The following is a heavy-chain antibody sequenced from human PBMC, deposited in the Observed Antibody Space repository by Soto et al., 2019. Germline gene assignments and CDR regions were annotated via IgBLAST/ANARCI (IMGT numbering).Heavy chain of an antibody. CDR2: IWYDGSNK. Sequence: QVQLVESGGGVVQPGRSLRLSCAASGFTFSSYGMHWVRQAPGKGLEWVAVIWYDGSNKYYADSVKGRFTISRDNSKNTLDRKKNSLGAEETAVYYCARVQGGFGGLLGYWGQGTLVTVSS. J-gene: IGHJ4*02. V-gene: IGHV3-33*01. CDR1: GFTFSSYG. CDR3: ARVQGGFGGLLGY. D-gene: IGHD3-10*01.